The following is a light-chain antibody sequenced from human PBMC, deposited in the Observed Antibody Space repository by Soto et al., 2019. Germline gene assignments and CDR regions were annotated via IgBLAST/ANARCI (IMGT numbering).Light chain of an antibody. J-gene: IGKJ4*01. CDR3: QKYNSALPLT. CDR1: QGISNY. CDR2: AAS. V-gene: IGKV1-27*01. Sequence: DIQMTQSPSSLSASVGDRVTITCRASQGISNYLAWYQQKPGKVPKLLIYAASTLQSGVPSRFSGSGSGTDFTLTISSLQPEEVATYYCQKYNSALPLTFGAWTKVEIK.